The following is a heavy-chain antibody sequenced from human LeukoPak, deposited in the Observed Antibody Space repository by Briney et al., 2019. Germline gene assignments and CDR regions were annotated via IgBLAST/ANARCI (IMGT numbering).Heavy chain of an antibody. J-gene: IGHJ1*01. D-gene: IGHD3-22*01. CDR2: IKQDGSDK. Sequence: GGSLRLSCAASGFTFSRYWMSWVRQTPEKGLECVANIKQDGSDKFYVDPVRGRFTISRDNAKDSLYLQMNSLRVEDTALYYCARDPWADSSGFPLHHWGQGTLVTVSS. CDR3: ARDPWADSSGFPLHH. CDR1: GFTFSRYW. V-gene: IGHV3-7*03.